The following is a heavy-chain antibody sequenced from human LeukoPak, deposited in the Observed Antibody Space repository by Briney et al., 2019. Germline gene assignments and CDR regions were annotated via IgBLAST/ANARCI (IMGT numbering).Heavy chain of an antibody. J-gene: IGHJ6*02. CDR2: VYYGGDA. D-gene: IGHD6-19*01. Sequence: SETLSLTCTVSGGSIDSSGSYWGWIRQPPGKGLEWIGCVYYGGDAYYNPSLKSPVTISADLSKNQFSLSLISVTAADTALYYCARLFSRGWPYYYGLGAWGQGTTVTVSS. CDR1: GGSIDSSGSY. V-gene: IGHV4-39*01. CDR3: ARLFSRGWPYYYGLGA.